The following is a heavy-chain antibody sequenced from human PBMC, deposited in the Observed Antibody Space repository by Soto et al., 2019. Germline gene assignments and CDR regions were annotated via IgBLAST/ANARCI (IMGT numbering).Heavy chain of an antibody. CDR1: GGSISSGDYY. CDR3: ASNYYDSSGYYRVFDY. Sequence: SETLSLTCTVSGGSISSGDYYWSWIRQPPGKGLEWIGYIYYSGSTYYNPSLKSRVTISVDTSKNQFSLKLSSVTAADTAVYYCASNYYDSSGYYRVFDYWGQGTLVTVS. CDR2: IYYSGST. V-gene: IGHV4-30-4*01. J-gene: IGHJ4*02. D-gene: IGHD3-22*01.